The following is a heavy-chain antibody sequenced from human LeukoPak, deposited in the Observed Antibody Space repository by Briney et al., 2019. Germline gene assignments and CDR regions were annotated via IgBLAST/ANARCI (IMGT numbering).Heavy chain of an antibody. CDR1: GYTFTSYG. V-gene: IGHV1-18*01. Sequence: ASVKVSCKASGYTFTSYGISWVRQAPGQGLEGMGWISAYNGNTNYAQKLQGRVTMTTDTSTSTAYMELRSLRSDDTAVYYCAREYSSGWYGHYYYYGMDVWGQGTTVTVSS. J-gene: IGHJ6*02. D-gene: IGHD6-19*01. CDR2: ISAYNGNT. CDR3: AREYSSGWYGHYYYYGMDV.